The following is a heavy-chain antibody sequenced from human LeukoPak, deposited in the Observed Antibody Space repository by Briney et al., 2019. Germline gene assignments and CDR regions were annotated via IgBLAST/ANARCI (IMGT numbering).Heavy chain of an antibody. Sequence: GGSLRLSCAASGFTFSSYEMNWVRQTPGKGLEWVSYISSSGSTIYYADSVKGRFTISRDNAKNSLYLQMNSLRAEDTAVYYCARDPIRGVMKGNYFDYWGQGTLVTVSS. V-gene: IGHV3-48*03. CDR3: ARDPIRGVMKGNYFDY. J-gene: IGHJ4*02. CDR2: ISSSGSTI. CDR1: GFTFSSYE. D-gene: IGHD3-10*01.